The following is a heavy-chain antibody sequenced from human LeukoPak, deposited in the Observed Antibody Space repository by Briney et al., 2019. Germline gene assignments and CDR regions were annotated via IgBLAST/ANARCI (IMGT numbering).Heavy chain of an antibody. Sequence: GASVKVSCKASGYTFTGYYMHWVRQAPGQGLEWMGWINPNSGGTNYAQKFQGRGTMTRDTSISTAYMELSRLRSDDTAVYYCARLYCPNGVCPGLWGQGTLVTVSS. CDR2: INPNSGGT. CDR3: ARLYCPNGVCPGL. D-gene: IGHD2-8*01. J-gene: IGHJ4*02. V-gene: IGHV1-2*02. CDR1: GYTFTGYY.